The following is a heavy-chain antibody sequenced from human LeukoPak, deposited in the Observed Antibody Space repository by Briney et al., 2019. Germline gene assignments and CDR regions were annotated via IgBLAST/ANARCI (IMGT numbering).Heavy chain of an antibody. Sequence: GASVKVSCKASGYTFTSYGISWVRQAPGQGLEWMGWISAYNGNTNYAQKLQGRVTMTTDTSTSTAYMELRSLRSDDTAVYYCARVLGGPGASSSWYWDAFDIWGQGTMVTVSS. CDR3: ARVLGGPGASSSWYWDAFDI. CDR2: ISAYNGNT. V-gene: IGHV1-18*01. J-gene: IGHJ3*02. D-gene: IGHD6-13*01. CDR1: GYTFTSYG.